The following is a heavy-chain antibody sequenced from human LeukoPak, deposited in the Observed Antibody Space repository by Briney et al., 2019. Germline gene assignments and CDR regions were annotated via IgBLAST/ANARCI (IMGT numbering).Heavy chain of an antibody. CDR2: IYYSGST. CDR1: GGSISSYY. D-gene: IGHD1-26*01. CDR3: ARQWAGATYFDY. J-gene: IGHJ4*02. V-gene: IGHV4-59*08. Sequence: PSETLSLTCTVSGGSISSYYWSWIRQPPGKGLEWIGYIYYSGSTNYNPSLKSRVTISVDTSKNQFSLKLSSVTAADTAVYYCARQWAGATYFDYWGQGTLVTVSS.